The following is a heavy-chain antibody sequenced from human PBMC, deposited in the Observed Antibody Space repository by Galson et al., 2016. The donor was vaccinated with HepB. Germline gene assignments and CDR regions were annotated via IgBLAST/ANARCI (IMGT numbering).Heavy chain of an antibody. CDR3: VRDHYWAYDY. CDR2: ISYDGSNK. D-gene: IGHD2-8*02. V-gene: IGHV3-30*03. Sequence: SLRLSCAASGFTFSNYGMHWVRQAPGKGLEWVAVISYDGSNKYYADSVKGRFTISRDNSKNTLYLQMNSLRADDTAVYYCVRDHYWAYDYWGQGILVTVSS. CDR1: GFTFSNYG. J-gene: IGHJ4*02.